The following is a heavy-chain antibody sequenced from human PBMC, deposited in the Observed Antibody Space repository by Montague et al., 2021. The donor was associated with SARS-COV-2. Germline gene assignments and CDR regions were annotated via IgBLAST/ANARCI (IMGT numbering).Heavy chain of an antibody. CDR1: GFTFSSYE. CDR3: APREWELGAFDI. Sequence: SLRLSCAASGFTFSSYEMNWVRQAPGKGLEWVSNISSSGSTIYYADSVKGRFTISRDNAKNSLYLQMNSLRAEDTAVYYCAPREWELGAFDIWGQGTMVTVSS. J-gene: IGHJ3*02. V-gene: IGHV3-48*03. CDR2: ISSSGSTI. D-gene: IGHD1-26*01.